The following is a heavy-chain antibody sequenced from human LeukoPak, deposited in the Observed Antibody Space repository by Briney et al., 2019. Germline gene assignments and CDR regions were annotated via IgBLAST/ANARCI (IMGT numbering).Heavy chain of an antibody. Sequence: GGSLRLSCAASGFTFSSYAMTWVRQAPGKGLEWVSGICGSGVSTYYADSVKGRFTISRDNSKNTVYLEMNSLRAEDTAVYYCAKKQLGYCSGGSCSDHWGQGTLVTVSS. V-gene: IGHV3-23*01. CDR3: AKKQLGYCSGGSCSDH. J-gene: IGHJ5*02. CDR2: ICGSGVST. D-gene: IGHD2-15*01. CDR1: GFTFSSYA.